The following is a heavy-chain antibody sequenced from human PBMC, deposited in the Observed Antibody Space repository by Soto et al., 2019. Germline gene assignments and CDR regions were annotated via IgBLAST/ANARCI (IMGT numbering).Heavy chain of an antibody. Sequence: ASVKVSCKASGGTFSSYAISWVRQAPGQGLEWMGGIIPIFGTANYAQKFQGRVTITADKSTSTAYMELSSLRSGDTAVYYCARGSLIFGVVNGWFDPWGQGTLVTVSS. J-gene: IGHJ5*02. CDR1: GGTFSSYA. V-gene: IGHV1-69*06. CDR3: ARGSLIFGVVNGWFDP. CDR2: IIPIFGTA. D-gene: IGHD3-3*01.